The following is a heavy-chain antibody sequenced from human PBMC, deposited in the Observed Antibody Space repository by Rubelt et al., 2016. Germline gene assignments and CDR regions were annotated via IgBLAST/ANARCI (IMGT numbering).Heavy chain of an antibody. J-gene: IGHJ3*02. CDR1: GGSISSSSYY. CDR2: IYYSGST. D-gene: IGHD6-13*01. Sequence: QLQLQESGPGLVKPSETLSLTCTVSGGSISSSSYYWGWIRQPPGKGLEWIGSIYYSGSTYYNPSLKRRVTTSVDTSKNQCSLNLTSVTAADTAVYYCARQARIAYAFDIWGQGTMVTVSS. V-gene: IGHV4-39*07. CDR3: ARQARIAYAFDI.